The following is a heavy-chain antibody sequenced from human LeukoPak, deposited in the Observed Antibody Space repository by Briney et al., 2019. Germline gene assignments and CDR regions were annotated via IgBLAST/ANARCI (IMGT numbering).Heavy chain of an antibody. CDR3: ARDGGHRRQVWFDP. CDR1: GGSISSYY. Sequence: PSETLSLTCTVSGGSISSYYWSWIRQPPGKGLEWIGYIYYSGSTNYNPSLKSRVTISVDTSKNQFSLKLSSVTAADTAVYYCARDGGHRRQVWFDPWGQGTLVTVSS. J-gene: IGHJ5*02. D-gene: IGHD1-14*01. V-gene: IGHV4-59*01. CDR2: IYYSGST.